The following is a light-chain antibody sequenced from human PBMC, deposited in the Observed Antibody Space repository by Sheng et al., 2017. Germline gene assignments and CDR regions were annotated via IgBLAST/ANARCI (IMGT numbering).Light chain of an antibody. CDR2: DAS. CDR3: QQRSKWPPIT. J-gene: IGKJ5*01. CDR1: QTVSSY. Sequence: VLTQSPITLSLSPGEGATLSCRASQTVSSYLAWYQQKPGQAPRLLIYDASNRAIGIPARFSGSGSGTDFTLTISSLEPEDFAVYYCQQRSKWPPITFGQGTRLEIK. V-gene: IGKV3-11*01.